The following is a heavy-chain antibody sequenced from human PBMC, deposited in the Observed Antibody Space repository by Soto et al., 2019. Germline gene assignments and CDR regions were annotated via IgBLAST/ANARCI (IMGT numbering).Heavy chain of an antibody. Sequence: SETLSLTCTVSGGSISSGDYYWGWIRQPPGKGLEWIGYIYYSGSTYYNPSLKSRVTISVDTSKNQFSLKLSSVTAADTAVYYCASETGGSYSTYYGMDVWGQGTTVTVSS. CDR1: GGSISSGDYY. J-gene: IGHJ6*02. D-gene: IGHD1-26*01. CDR2: IYYSGST. CDR3: ASETGGSYSTYYGMDV. V-gene: IGHV4-30-4*01.